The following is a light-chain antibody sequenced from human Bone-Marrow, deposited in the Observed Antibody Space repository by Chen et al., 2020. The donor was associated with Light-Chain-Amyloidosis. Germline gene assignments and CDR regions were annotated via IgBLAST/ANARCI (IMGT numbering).Light chain of an antibody. Sequence: DIQMDQSPSSLSASVGDRVTITCRASQSISNFLSWYQQKPGKGPNLLIYATSRLQSGVPSRFTGSRSGTDFTLTISSLQPEDFATYYCQQSFSTPPTFGGGTKVEI. CDR3: QQSFSTPPT. CDR2: ATS. V-gene: IGKV1-39*01. CDR1: QSISNF. J-gene: IGKJ4*01.